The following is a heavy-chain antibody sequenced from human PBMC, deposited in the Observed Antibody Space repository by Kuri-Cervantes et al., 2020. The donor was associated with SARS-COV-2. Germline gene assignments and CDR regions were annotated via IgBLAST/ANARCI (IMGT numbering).Heavy chain of an antibody. CDR3: ARGRTRAFDY. D-gene: IGHD2-2*01. V-gene: IGHV4-39*01. CDR2: IYYSGST. Sequence: SETLSLTCTVSGGSISSSSYYWGWIRQPPGKGLEWIGSIYYSGSTYYNPSLKSRVTISVDTSKNQFSLKLSSVTAADTAVYYCARGRTRAFDYWGQGTLVTVSS. J-gene: IGHJ4*02. CDR1: GGSISSSSYY.